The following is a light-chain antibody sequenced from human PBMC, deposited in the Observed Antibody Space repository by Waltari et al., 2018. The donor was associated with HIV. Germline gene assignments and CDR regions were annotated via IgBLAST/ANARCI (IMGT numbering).Light chain of an antibody. CDR2: DVT. CDR3: CSYAGNYRV. Sequence: QSALTQPRSVSGSPGQSVTISCPGTSSDVGGYNFVSWYQQHPGKAPKLMIYDVTKRPSGVPDRFSGSKSGNTASLTISGLQAEDETDYYCCSYAGNYRVFGGGTKLTVL. J-gene: IGLJ3*02. V-gene: IGLV2-11*01. CDR1: SSDVGGYNF.